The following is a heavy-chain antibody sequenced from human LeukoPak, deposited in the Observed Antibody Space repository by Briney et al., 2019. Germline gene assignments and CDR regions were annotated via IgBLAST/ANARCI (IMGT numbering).Heavy chain of an antibody. D-gene: IGHD5-18*01. CDR1: GFTFSSYA. V-gene: IGHV3-23*01. CDR2: ISGSGGST. J-gene: IGHJ4*02. CDR3: SKGVGGDSDAPYYFDY. Sequence: GGSLRLSCAASGFTFSSYAMSWVRQAPGKGLEWVSAISGSGGSTYYAASVTGRLTISNDNYKNLPYLQLSSLRAEDTALYSYSKGVGGDSDAPYYFDYWGQGTLVTVSS.